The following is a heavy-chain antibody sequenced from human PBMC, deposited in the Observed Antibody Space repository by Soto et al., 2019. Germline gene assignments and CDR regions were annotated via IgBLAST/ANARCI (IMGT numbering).Heavy chain of an antibody. D-gene: IGHD3-9*01. V-gene: IGHV1-18*01. CDR2: IKVDNGDT. J-gene: IGHJ4*01. Sequence: GASVKVSCKASGYRFKSYGIGGVRQAPGRGPEWVGWIKVDNGDTKYAEKLQGRVTLTTDTSTDTAYMELRNLRSDDTAFYYCARSRYYFDYWGHGTLVTVSS. CDR3: ARSRYYFDY. CDR1: GYRFKSYG.